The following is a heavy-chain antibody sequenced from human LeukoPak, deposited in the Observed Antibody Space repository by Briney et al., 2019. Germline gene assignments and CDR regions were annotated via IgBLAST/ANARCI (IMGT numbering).Heavy chain of an antibody. Sequence: PGGSLRLSCAASGFTLSSYSMNWVRQAPGKGLEWISYIDSDTYGNTIYYPHTVKGRFTISRDNAKNSLYLQMDSLRDEDTAVYYCARDHYDILTGYSYGMDVWGQGTTVTVSS. CDR2: IDSDTYGNTI. CDR1: GFTLSSYS. V-gene: IGHV3-48*02. CDR3: ARDHYDILTGYSYGMDV. D-gene: IGHD3-9*01. J-gene: IGHJ6*02.